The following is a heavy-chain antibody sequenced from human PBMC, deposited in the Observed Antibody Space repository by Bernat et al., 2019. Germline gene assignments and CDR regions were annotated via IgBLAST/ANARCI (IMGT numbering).Heavy chain of an antibody. Sequence: EVQLVESGGGLVQPGGSLRLSCAASGFTFSSYWMHWVRQAPGKGLVWVSRINSDGSSTSYADSVRGRFTISRDNAKNTLYLQMNSLRAEDTAVYYCARDPGAYYYYMDVWGKGTTVTVSS. V-gene: IGHV3-74*01. D-gene: IGHD4/OR15-4a*01. CDR1: GFTFSSYW. J-gene: IGHJ6*03. CDR2: INSDGSST. CDR3: ARDPGAYYYYMDV.